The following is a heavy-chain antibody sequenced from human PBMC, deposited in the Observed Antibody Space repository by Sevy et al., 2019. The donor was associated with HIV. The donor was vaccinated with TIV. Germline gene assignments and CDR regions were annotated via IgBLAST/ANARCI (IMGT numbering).Heavy chain of an antibody. CDR1: GVSISGGAYY. V-gene: IGHV4-39*01. D-gene: IGHD2-15*01. J-gene: IGHJ5*01. CDR2: ISYTGST. Sequence: SQTLSLTCTVSGVSISGGAYYWGWIRQPPGKGLEWIGSISYTGSTYYNPSLKSRVTISVDTSKNQFSLKLTSVTAADTAVYYCARRGDNNWFDSWGQGTLVTVSS. CDR3: ARRGDNNWFDS.